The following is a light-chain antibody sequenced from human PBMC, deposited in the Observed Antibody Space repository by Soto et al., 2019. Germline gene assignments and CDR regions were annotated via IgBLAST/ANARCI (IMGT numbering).Light chain of an antibody. CDR1: QSVLYSSNNKNY. J-gene: IGKJ4*01. CDR2: WAS. V-gene: IGKV4-1*01. Sequence: DIVMTQSPDSLAVSLGERATINCKSSQSVLYSSNNKNYLAWYQQKPGQPPKLLISWASTRESGVPDRFSGSGSGTDFTLTISSLQAADVAVYYCQQYYSTPLTFGGGTKVDIK. CDR3: QQYYSTPLT.